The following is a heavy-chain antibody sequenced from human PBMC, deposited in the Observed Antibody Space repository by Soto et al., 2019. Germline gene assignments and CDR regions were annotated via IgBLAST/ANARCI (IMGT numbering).Heavy chain of an antibody. D-gene: IGHD2-21*02. V-gene: IGHV4-59*01. CDR3: ARVGYCGGDCYFPDY. CDR2: FYYSGST. Sequence: SETLSLTCTVSGGSISSYYWSWIRQPPGKGLEWIGYFYYSGSTNYNPSLKSRVTISVDTSKNQFSLKLSSVTAADTAVYYCARVGYCGGDCYFPDYWGQGTLVTVSS. J-gene: IGHJ4*02. CDR1: GGSISSYY.